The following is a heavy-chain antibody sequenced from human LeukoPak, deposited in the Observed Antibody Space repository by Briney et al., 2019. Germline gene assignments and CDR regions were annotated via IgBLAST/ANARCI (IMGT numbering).Heavy chain of an antibody. CDR3: ATTVAGTRNAFDI. J-gene: IGHJ3*02. D-gene: IGHD6-19*01. V-gene: IGHV3-23*01. Sequence: GGSLRLSCAASGFTFSSYAMSWVRQAPGKGLEWVSAISGSGGSTYYADSVKGRFTISRDNSKNTLYLQMNSLRAEDTAVYYCATTVAGTRNAFDIWGQGTMVTVSS. CDR2: ISGSGGST. CDR1: GFTFSSYA.